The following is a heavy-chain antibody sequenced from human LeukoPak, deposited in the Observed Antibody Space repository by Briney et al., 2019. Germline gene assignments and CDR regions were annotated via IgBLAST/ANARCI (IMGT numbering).Heavy chain of an antibody. CDR1: GFIFNKHA. CDR3: AKERDYGPADY. CDR2: LSGSGSST. Sequence: GGSLRLSCVASGFIFNKHAMSWVRQAPGKGLEWVSGLSGSGSSTDYADSVKGRFNVSRDNSKNTLFLQMNSLRAEDTAIYYCAKERDYGPADYWGQGTLVTVSS. J-gene: IGHJ4*02. V-gene: IGHV3-23*01. D-gene: IGHD4/OR15-4a*01.